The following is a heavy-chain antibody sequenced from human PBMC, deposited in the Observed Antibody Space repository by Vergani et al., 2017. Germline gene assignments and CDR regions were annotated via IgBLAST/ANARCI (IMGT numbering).Heavy chain of an antibody. CDR1: GFTVSSNY. D-gene: IGHD2-2*01. Sequence: EVQLVASGGGLVQPGGSLRLSCAASGFTVSSNYMSWVRQAPGKGLEWVSVIYSGGSTYYADSVKGRFTISRDNSKNTLYLQMNSLRAEDTAVYYCARAYCSSTSCHPYYYGMDVWGQGP. J-gene: IGHJ6*02. CDR3: ARAYCSSTSCHPYYYGMDV. V-gene: IGHV3-66*02. CDR2: IYSGGST.